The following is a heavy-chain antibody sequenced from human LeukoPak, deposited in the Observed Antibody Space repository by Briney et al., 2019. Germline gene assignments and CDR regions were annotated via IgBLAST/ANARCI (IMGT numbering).Heavy chain of an antibody. CDR2: IYYSESI. J-gene: IGHJ6*03. CDR3: AREKEYYDFWSGSEDQYYYYYMDV. V-gene: IGHV4-39*07. CDR1: GASISSSSYD. D-gene: IGHD3-3*01. Sequence: SQTLSLTCTVSGASISSSSYDWGWLRQPPGKGLEWIGSIYYSESIYYNPSLKSPFTISVDTSQNQFSLELSSVNAEETAVYYCAREKEYYDFWSGSEDQYYYYYMDVWGKGTTVTVSS.